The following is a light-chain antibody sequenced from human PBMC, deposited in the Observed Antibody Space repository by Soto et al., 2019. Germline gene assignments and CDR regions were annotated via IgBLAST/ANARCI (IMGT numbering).Light chain of an antibody. CDR2: IND. J-gene: IGLJ1*01. Sequence: VLTQPPSASGTPGQRITISCSGSSSNIGDNPVNWYQQLPGAAPKLLIYINDQRPSGVPDRFSGSKSGTSASLAISGLQPEDEADYYCAARDDSLNALFGTGTKV. CDR1: SSNIGDNP. CDR3: AARDDSLNAL. V-gene: IGLV1-44*01.